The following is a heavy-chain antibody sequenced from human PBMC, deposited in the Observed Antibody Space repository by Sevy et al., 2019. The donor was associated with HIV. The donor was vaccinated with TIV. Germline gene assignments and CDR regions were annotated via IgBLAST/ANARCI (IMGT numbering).Heavy chain of an antibody. J-gene: IGHJ4*02. CDR3: ARELAIRYFDWSPVDY. D-gene: IGHD3-9*01. CDR2: ISGTGLST. V-gene: IGHV3-23*01. Sequence: GGSLRLSCAASGFTFSNYAMNWVRQAPGKGLEWVSTISGTGLSTYYADSVKGRFTISRDNSKNTLYLQMNSLRAEDTAVYYCARELAIRYFDWSPVDYWGQGTLVTVSS. CDR1: GFTFSNYA.